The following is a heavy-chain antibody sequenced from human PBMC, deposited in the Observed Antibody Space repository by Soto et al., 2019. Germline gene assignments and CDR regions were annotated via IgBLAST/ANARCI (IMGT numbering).Heavy chain of an antibody. Sequence: EVQLLESGGGLVQPGGSQRLSCAASGFTFSSYAMSWVRQAPGKGLEWVSSISGSGGSTYYADSVKGRFTISRDNSKNTLYLQMNSLRAEDTAVYYCAKDPGYCSGGVCYEYNWFDPWGQGTLVTVSS. CDR3: AKDPGYCSGGVCYEYNWFDP. CDR1: GFTFSSYA. D-gene: IGHD2-15*01. V-gene: IGHV3-23*01. J-gene: IGHJ5*02. CDR2: ISGSGGST.